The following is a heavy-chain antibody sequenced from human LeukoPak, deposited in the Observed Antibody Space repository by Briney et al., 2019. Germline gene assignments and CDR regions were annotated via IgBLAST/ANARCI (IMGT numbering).Heavy chain of an antibody. V-gene: IGHV7-4-1*01. CDR1: TYTSSEYS. J-gene: IGHJ5*02. CDR3: VRVRRTYWFDQ. CDR2: INTNTGNP. Sequence: GASVNVSCKASTYTSSEYSINWVRQAPGQGLEWMGWINTNTGNPTYAQGFTGRFVFSLDTSVSTAYLQIYSLKTEDTAVYYCVRVRRTYWFDQWGQGTLVTVSS. D-gene: IGHD1/OR15-1a*01.